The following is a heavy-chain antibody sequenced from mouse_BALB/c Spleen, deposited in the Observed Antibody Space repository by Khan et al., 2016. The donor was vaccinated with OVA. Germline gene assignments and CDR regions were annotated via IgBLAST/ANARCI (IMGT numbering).Heavy chain of an antibody. V-gene: IGHV1S81*02. J-gene: IGHJ3*01. CDR1: GYTFTSYW. D-gene: IGHD2-10*02. CDR2: INPSDGRA. CDR3: TRGGYGSLAY. Sequence: VQLQQSGAELVKPGASVKLSCKASGYTFTSYWMHWVKQRPGQGLEWIGYINPSDGRAHYNENFKTKATLTVDKYSSTAYMQLSSLTSEDSAGYYCTRGGYGSLAYWGQGTLVTVSA.